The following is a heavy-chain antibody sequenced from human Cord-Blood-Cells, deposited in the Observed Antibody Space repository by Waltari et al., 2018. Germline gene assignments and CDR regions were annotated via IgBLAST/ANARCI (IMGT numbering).Heavy chain of an antibody. CDR3: AREGHSSGWSFDY. V-gene: IGHV3-53*01. CDR1: GFTVSSNY. CDR2: MYSGGST. J-gene: IGHJ4*02. Sequence: EVQLVESGGGLIQPGGSLRLSCAASGFTVSSNYMSWVRQAPGKGLEWGSVMYSGGSTYYADAVKGQFTISRDNSKNTLYLQMNSLRAEDTAVYYCAREGHSSGWSFDYWGQGTLVTVSS. D-gene: IGHD6-19*01.